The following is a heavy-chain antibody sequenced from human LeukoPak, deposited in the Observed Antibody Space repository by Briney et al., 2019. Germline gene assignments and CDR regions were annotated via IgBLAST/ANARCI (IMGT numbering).Heavy chain of an antibody. Sequence: SVKVSCKASGGPLNTYVIDWVRQAPGHGLEWMGRIIPLFGAPSYAQRFQGNVTISADKSTDTTYMELTRLTSEDMAVYYCTMGPTASLGRPFERWGQGTLVTVSS. CDR3: TMGPTASLGRPFER. D-gene: IGHD3-9*01. J-gene: IGHJ4*02. V-gene: IGHV1-69*06. CDR2: IIPLFGAP. CDR1: GGPLNTYV.